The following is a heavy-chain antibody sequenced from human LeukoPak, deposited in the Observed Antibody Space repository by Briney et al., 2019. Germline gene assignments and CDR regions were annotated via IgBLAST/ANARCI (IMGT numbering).Heavy chain of an antibody. V-gene: IGHV2-5*02. CDR2: IYWDDDK. J-gene: IGHJ4*02. Sequence: SGPTLVKPTQTLTLTRTFSGFSLSTSGVGVGWIRQPPGKALEWLALIYWDDDKRYSPSLKSRLTITKDTSKNQVVLTMTNMDPVDTATYYCARSYDSITMIVEQSAFDYWGQGTLVTVSS. CDR1: GFSLSTSGVG. CDR3: ARSYDSITMIVEQSAFDY. D-gene: IGHD3-22*01.